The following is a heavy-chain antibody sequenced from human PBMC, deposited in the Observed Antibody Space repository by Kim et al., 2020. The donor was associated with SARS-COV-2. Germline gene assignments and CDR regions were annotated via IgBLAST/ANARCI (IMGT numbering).Heavy chain of an antibody. J-gene: IGHJ4*02. V-gene: IGHV4-34*01. Sequence: NPSLKSRVTISVDTSKNQFSLKRSSVTAADTAVYYCARGPDFWSGYHLDYWGQGTLVTVSS. D-gene: IGHD3-3*01. CDR3: ARGPDFWSGYHLDY.